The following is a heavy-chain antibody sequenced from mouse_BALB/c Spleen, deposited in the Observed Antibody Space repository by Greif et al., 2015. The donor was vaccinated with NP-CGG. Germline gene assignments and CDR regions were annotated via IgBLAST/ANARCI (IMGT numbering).Heavy chain of an antibody. D-gene: IGHD1-1*01. CDR1: GYTFTSYY. Sequence: QVQLQQSGAELVKPGASVKLSCKASGYTFTSYYMYWVKQRPGQGLEWIGGINPSNGGTNFNEKFKSKATLTVDKSSSTAYMQLSSLTSEDSAVYYCTRSKTYYGSRDYYAMDYWGQGTSVTVSS. CDR2: INPSNGGT. V-gene: IGHV1S81*02. J-gene: IGHJ4*01. CDR3: TRSKTYYGSRDYYAMDY.